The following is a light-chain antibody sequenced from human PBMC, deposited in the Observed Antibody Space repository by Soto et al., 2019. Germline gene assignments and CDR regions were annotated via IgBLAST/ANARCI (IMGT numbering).Light chain of an antibody. CDR1: QSITRF. J-gene: IGKJ1*01. V-gene: IGKV1-39*01. CDR2: AAS. Sequence: DIQMTQSPSSLSASVGDRVTITCRASQSITRFLNWYQQKPGKAPKLLIFAASSLQSGVPSRFSGSRSGPDFTLTISSLQPEDFATYYCQQSYSSPPTFGQGTKVDIK. CDR3: QQSYSSPPT.